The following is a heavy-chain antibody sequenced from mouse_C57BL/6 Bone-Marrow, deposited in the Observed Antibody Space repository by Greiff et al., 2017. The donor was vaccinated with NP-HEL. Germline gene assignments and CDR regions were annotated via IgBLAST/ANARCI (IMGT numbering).Heavy chain of an antibody. CDR3: ARSVPSLGWGY. Sequence: QVQLQQSGAELAKPGASVKLSCKASGYTFTSYWMHWVKQRPGQGLEWIGYINPSSGYTKYNQKFKDKATLTADKSSRTAYMQLSSLTYEDSAVYYCARSVPSLGWGYWGQGTTLTVSS. V-gene: IGHV1-7*01. D-gene: IGHD4-1*01. CDR2: INPSSGYT. J-gene: IGHJ2*01. CDR1: GYTFTSYW.